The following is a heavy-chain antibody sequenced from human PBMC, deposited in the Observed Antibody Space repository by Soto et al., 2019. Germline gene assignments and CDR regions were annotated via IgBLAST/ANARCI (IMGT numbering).Heavy chain of an antibody. CDR2: IKQDGSDK. CDR3: AGDRGYDAHEYYYNAMDV. CDR1: GFNFDNYW. Sequence: RRLSCAASGFNFDNYWMAWVRQASGKGLEWVANIKQDGSDKNYVDSVKGRFTISRDNAKNSLYLQMNSLRAEDSAVYSCAGDRGYDAHEYYYNAMDVWGQGTMVTVSS. V-gene: IGHV3-7*01. J-gene: IGHJ6*02. D-gene: IGHD3-10*01.